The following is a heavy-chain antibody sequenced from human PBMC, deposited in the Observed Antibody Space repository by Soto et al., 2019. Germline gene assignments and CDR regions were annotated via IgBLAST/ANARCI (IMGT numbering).Heavy chain of an antibody. CDR1: GGTFSSYA. D-gene: IGHD6-13*01. J-gene: IGHJ4*02. Sequence: GASVKVSCKASGGTFSSYAISWVRQAPGQGLEWMGGIIPILGTANYAQKFQGRVTITADKSTSTAYMELRSLRSDDTAVYYCARDDNRIYSSSWYPTDYWGQGTLVTVSS. CDR3: ARDDNRIYSSSWYPTDY. V-gene: IGHV1-69*10. CDR2: IIPILGTA.